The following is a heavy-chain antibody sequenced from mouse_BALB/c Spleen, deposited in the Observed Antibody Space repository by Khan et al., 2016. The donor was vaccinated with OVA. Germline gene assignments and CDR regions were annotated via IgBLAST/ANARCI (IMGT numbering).Heavy chain of an antibody. CDR2: ISYNGNT. J-gene: IGHJ4*01. D-gene: IGHD1-1*01. CDR1: GYSITSDYA. CDR3: ARIYGGDFDY. Sequence: EVQLQESGPGLVKPSQSLSLTCTVTGYSITSDYAWNWIRQFPGNKLEWMGYISYNGNTKYNPSLKSRISITRDTSKNQFFLQLNSVTPEDTATYYCARIYGGDFDYWGQGTSVTVSS. V-gene: IGHV3-2*02.